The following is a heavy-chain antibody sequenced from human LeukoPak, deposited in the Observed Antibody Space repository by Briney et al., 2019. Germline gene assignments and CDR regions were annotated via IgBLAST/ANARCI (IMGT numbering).Heavy chain of an antibody. J-gene: IGHJ4*02. CDR2: IFPSGST. V-gene: IGHV4-4*02. CDR1: GASISSTNW. CDR3: ATRDSGSYYSFDY. D-gene: IGHD1-26*01. Sequence: SETLSLTCAVSGASISSTNWWSWVRQPPGKGLEWIGQIFPSGSTTYNPSLKSRVTISVDKSKSQFSLNLSSVTAADTAVYYCATRDSGSYYSFDYWGQGTLVTVSS.